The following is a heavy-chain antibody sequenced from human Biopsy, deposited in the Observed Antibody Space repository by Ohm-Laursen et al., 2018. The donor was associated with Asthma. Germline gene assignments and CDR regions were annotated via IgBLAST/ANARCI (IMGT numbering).Heavy chain of an antibody. CDR1: GGSISSNFYY. CDR3: ARQKLVAAEGPFDM. CDR2: IYKSGQV. V-gene: IGHV4-39*01. J-gene: IGHJ3*02. Sequence: PPGTLSLTWAVSGGSISSNFYYWGWLRQPPGKGLEWIGNIYKSGQVYYILSLKSRVTISADTSKNQFSLQLRSVTAADTAVYYCARQKLVAAEGPFDMWGQGTMVIVSS. D-gene: IGHD1-26*01.